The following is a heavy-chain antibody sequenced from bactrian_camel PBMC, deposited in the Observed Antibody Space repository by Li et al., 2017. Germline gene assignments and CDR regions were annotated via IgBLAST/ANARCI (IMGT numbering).Heavy chain of an antibody. CDR1: GNTGSTYF. J-gene: IGHJ4*01. D-gene: IGHD2*01. Sequence: VQLVESGGGSVQAGGSLRLSCAVSGNTGSTYFLGWFRQAPGKEREGVAVIHSEGHYTKYADSVKGRFTLSQDNAKKTVYLQMSSLKPEDTAVYYCAADSVNLQLARYYSYWGQGTQVTVS. CDR3: AADSVNLQLARYYSY. V-gene: IGHV3S40*01. CDR2: IHSEGHYT.